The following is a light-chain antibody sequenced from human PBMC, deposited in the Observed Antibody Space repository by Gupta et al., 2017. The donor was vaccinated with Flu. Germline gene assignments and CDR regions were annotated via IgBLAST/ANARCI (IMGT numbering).Light chain of an antibody. CDR3: SSDAGSNNLV. CDR2: EVI. CDR1: SSDVGGYNY. J-gene: IGLJ2*01. Sequence: SVTISCTGTSSDVGGYNYVSWYQQHPGKAPKLMIYEVIKRPAGVPDRFSGSKSGNTASLTVSGLQEEDEADYYCSSDAGSNNLVFGGGTKLTVL. V-gene: IGLV2-8*01.